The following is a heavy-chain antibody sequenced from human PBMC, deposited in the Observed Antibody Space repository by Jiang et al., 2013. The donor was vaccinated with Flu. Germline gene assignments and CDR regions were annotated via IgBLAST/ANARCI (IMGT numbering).Heavy chain of an antibody. CDR2: IYWDDDK. CDR3: AHRRGGYDFWSGYLPDY. D-gene: IGHD3-3*01. J-gene: IGHJ4*02. V-gene: IGHV2-5*02. Sequence: KPTQTLTLTCTFSGFSLSTSGVGVGWIRQPPGKALEWLALIYWDDDKRYSPSLKSRLTITKDTSKNQVVLTMTNMDPVDTATYYCAHRRGGYDFWSGYLPDYWGQGTLVTVSS. CDR1: GFSLSTSGVG.